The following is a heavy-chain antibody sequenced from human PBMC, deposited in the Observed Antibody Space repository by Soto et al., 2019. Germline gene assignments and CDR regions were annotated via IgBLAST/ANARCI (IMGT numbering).Heavy chain of an antibody. D-gene: IGHD3-3*01. J-gene: IGHJ6*02. Sequence: SVKVSCKASGGTFSSYSISWVRQAPGQGLEWMGGIIPIFGTANYTQKLQGRDTISADESTSTAYIELSSLRFEDKAVYYGARDRGLLRFLEWLHLPYYYYGMDVWGQGTTVTVSS. V-gene: IGHV1-69*01. CDR1: GGTFSSYS. CDR3: ARDRGLLRFLEWLHLPYYYYGMDV. CDR2: IIPIFGTA.